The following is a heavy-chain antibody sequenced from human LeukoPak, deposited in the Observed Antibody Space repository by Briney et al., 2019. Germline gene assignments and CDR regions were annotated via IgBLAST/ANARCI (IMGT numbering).Heavy chain of an antibody. D-gene: IGHD5-18*01. CDR2: LYSGGST. CDR1: GFSVSSDY. CDR3: ARYHTALNY. Sequence: GGSLRLSCVASGFSVSSDYMTWVRQAPGKGLEWVSVLYSGGSTYYADSVKVRFTISRGNSKNTLYLQMNNLRVEDTAVYYCARYHTALNYWGQGTLVTASS. J-gene: IGHJ4*02. V-gene: IGHV3-53*01.